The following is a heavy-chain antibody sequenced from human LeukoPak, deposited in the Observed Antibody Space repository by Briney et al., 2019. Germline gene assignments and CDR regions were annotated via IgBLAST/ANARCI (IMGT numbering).Heavy chain of an antibody. D-gene: IGHD3-22*01. CDR3: AKEVVVVITTPTEAGFDY. J-gene: IGHJ4*02. V-gene: IGHV3-53*01. CDR2: IYSGGST. Sequence: GGSLRLSCAASGFTVSSNFMSWVRQAPGKGLEWVSLIYSGGSTYYADSVKGRFTISRDNSKNTLYLQMNSLRAEDTAVYYCAKEVVVVITTPTEAGFDYWGQGTLVTVSS. CDR1: GFTVSSNF.